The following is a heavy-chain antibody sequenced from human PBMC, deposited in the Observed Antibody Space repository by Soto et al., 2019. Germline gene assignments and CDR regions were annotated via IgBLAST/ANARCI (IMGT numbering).Heavy chain of an antibody. CDR1: GGSFSGFY. CDR2: INHSGSS. CDR3: ARMAGPWYFDL. J-gene: IGHJ2*01. Sequence: CAVHGGSFSGFYWTWIRQPPGKGLEWIGEINHSGSSNYNPPLKSRVTMSLDTSRNQFSLSLNSVTAADTAVYYCARMAGPWYFDLWGRGTLVT. V-gene: IGHV4-34*01.